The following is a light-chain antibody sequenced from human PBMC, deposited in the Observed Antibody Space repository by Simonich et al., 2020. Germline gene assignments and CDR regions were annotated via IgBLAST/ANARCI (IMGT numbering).Light chain of an antibody. CDR3: QQYNNWPRT. CDR2: GAS. CDR1: QSVSSN. V-gene: IGKV3-15*01. J-gene: IGKJ1*01. Sequence: EIVMTQSPATLSVSPGERPTLSCRASQSVSSNLAWYQQKPGQAPRLLIYGASTRATGIPASFSGSGSGTEFTLTISSMQSEDFAVYYCQQYNNWPRTFGQGTKVEIK.